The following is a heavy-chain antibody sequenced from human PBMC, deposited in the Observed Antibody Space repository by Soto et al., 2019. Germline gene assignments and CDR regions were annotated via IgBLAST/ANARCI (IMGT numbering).Heavy chain of an antibody. CDR1: GFTFSGSA. Sequence: GSLRLSCAASGFTFSGSAMHWVRQASGKGLEWVGRIRSKANSYATAYAASVKGRFTISRDDSKNTAYLQMNSLKTEDTAVYYCTRRDATVTTGYDYWGQGILVTVSS. CDR2: IRSKANSYAT. J-gene: IGHJ4*02. V-gene: IGHV3-73*01. CDR3: TRRDATVTTGYDY. D-gene: IGHD4-17*01.